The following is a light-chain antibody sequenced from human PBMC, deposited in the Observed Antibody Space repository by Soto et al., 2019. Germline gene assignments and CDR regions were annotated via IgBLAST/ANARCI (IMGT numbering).Light chain of an antibody. CDR3: QQYSSHST. J-gene: IGKJ1*01. Sequence: DIQMTQSPSTLSASVGDRVTITCRASQSTSSYLAWYQQKPGKAPKLLIYQASSLEIGVPSRFSGSGSGTEFSLPISSLQPDDFATYYCQQYSSHSTFGQGTKVYI. CDR1: QSTSSY. CDR2: QAS. V-gene: IGKV1-5*03.